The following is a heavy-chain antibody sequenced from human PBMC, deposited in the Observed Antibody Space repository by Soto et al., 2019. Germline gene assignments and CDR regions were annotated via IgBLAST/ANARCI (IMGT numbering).Heavy chain of an antibody. J-gene: IGHJ4*02. D-gene: IGHD1-26*01. CDR3: AKSPYGGRTGGSFDY. V-gene: IGHV3-30*18. CDR2: ISYDGSNK. Sequence: LRLSCAASGFTFSSYGMHWVRQAPGKGLEWVAVISYDGSNKYYADSVKGRFTISRDNSKNTLYLQMNSLRAEDTAVYYCAKSPYGGRTGGSFDYWGQGTLVTVSS. CDR1: GFTFSSYG.